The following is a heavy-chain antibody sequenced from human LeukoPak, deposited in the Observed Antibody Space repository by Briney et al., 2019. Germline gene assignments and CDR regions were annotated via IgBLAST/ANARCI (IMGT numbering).Heavy chain of an antibody. CDR3: AKESTLLRFLEWLLFHTYFDY. CDR2: ISGSGGST. V-gene: IGHV3-23*01. D-gene: IGHD3-3*01. Sequence: HPGGSLRLSCAASGFTFSSYAMSWVRQAPGKGLEWVSAISGSGGSTYYADSVKGRFTISRDNSKNTLYLQMNSLRAEDTAVYYCAKESTLLRFLEWLLFHTYFDYWGQGTLVTVSS. CDR1: GFTFSSYA. J-gene: IGHJ4*02.